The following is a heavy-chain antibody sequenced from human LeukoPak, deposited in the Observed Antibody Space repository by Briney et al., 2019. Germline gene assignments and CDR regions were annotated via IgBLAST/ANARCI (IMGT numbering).Heavy chain of an antibody. CDR3: ARFGGHYFGGSGLDF. J-gene: IGHJ4*02. D-gene: IGHD3-22*01. V-gene: IGHV1-18*01. CDR2: ISAQHGQT. CDR1: GYSENFYG. Sequence: ASVKVSCKTSGYSENFYGITWVRQVAGQGLEWMGWISAQHGQTEYAPNSQDRVTMTTDTYTNTAYMELRSLRSDDTAVYYCARFGGHYFGGSGLDFWGQGTLVTVSS.